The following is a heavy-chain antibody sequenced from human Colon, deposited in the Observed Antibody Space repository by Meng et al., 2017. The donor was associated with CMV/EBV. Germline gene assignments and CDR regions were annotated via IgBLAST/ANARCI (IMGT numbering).Heavy chain of an antibody. V-gene: IGHV3-30*03. CDR3: ARGPWYASATPTDY. D-gene: IGHD2-2*01. CDR1: GFFFSSPS. J-gene: IGHJ4*02. Sequence: AAGFFFSSPSLPWVRPAPGRGPGLVAVLAYDGINEYYADSVKGRFTISRDISKNTLYLQMNSLRVEDTAVYYCARGPWYASATPTDYWGQGTLVTVSS. CDR2: LAYDGINE.